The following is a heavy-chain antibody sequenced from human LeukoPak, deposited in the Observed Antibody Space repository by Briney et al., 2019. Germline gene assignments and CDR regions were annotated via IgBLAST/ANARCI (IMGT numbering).Heavy chain of an antibody. CDR1: GFTFSSYA. D-gene: IGHD1-26*01. V-gene: IGHV3-30-3*01. Sequence: GSLRLSCAASGFTFSSYAMHWVRQAPGKGLEWVAVISYDGSNKYYADSVKGRFTISRDNSKNTLYLQMNSLRAEDTAVYYCARENFYSGSYYSLFDYWGQGTLVTVSS. J-gene: IGHJ4*02. CDR2: ISYDGSNK. CDR3: ARENFYSGSYYSLFDY.